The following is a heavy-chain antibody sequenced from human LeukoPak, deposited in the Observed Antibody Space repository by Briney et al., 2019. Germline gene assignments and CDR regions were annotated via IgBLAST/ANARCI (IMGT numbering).Heavy chain of an antibody. D-gene: IGHD2-2*01. Sequence: PGGSLRLSCAASGFTFSSYGMHWVRQAPGKGLEWVAFIRYDGSNKYYADSVKGRFTISRDNSKNTLYLQMNSLRAEDAAVYYCAKPRPIVVVPAAPTRWYFDYWGQGTLVTVSS. CDR2: IRYDGSNK. J-gene: IGHJ4*02. V-gene: IGHV3-30*02. CDR1: GFTFSSYG. CDR3: AKPRPIVVVPAAPTRWYFDY.